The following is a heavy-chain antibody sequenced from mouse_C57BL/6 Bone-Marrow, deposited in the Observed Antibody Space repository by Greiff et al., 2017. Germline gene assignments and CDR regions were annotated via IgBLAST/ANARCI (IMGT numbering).Heavy chain of an antibody. CDR2: IYPGSGST. Sequence: QVQLKQPGAGLVKPGASVKMSCKASGYTFTSYWITWVKQRPGQGLEWIGDIYPGSGSTNYNEKFKSKATLTVDTSSSTAYMQLSSLTSEDSAVYYCARRKIGIITTGGYAMDYWGQGTSVTVSS. CDR1: GYTFTSYW. D-gene: IGHD1-1*01. CDR3: ARRKIGIITTGGYAMDY. J-gene: IGHJ4*01. V-gene: IGHV1-55*01.